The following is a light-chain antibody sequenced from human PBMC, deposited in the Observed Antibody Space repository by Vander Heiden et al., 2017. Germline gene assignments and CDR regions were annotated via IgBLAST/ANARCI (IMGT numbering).Light chain of an antibody. CDR1: QSIGNP. V-gene: IGKV3-15*01. J-gene: IGKJ4*01. Sequence: IVMTQSPPTLSVSAGERATLSCRASQSIGNPLAWYQQRPGQAPRLLIYAASSRATGIPARFSGSGSGTEFSLTISSLQSEDFAVYYCQQHHAWPLTFGGGTKVEIK. CDR3: QQHHAWPLT. CDR2: AAS.